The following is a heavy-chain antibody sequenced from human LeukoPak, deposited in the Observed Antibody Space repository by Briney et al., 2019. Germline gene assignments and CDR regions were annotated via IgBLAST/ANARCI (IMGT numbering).Heavy chain of an antibody. J-gene: IGHJ4*02. Sequence: SETLSLTCAVYGGSFSGYYWSWLRQPPGKGLEWIGEINHSGGTNYNPSLKSRVTISVDTSKNQFSLKLSSVTAADTAVYYCARGTMTTVTYYFDYWGQGTLVTVSS. D-gene: IGHD4-17*01. CDR1: GGSFSGYY. CDR3: ARGTMTTVTYYFDY. CDR2: INHSGGT. V-gene: IGHV4-34*01.